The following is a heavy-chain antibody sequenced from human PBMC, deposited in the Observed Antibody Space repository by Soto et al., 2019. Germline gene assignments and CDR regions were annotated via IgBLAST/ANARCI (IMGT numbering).Heavy chain of an antibody. CDR1: GYTFSSYV. D-gene: IGHD4-17*01. J-gene: IGHJ4*02. Sequence: ASVKVSCKASGYTFSSYVIHWVRQAPGQRLEWMGWINAGNGNTEYSQKFQDRVTITRDTSASIVYMELSSQRSEDTAVYYCARLHTVTTFSALGFWGQGTLVTVSS. CDR3: ARLHTVTTFSALGF. CDR2: INAGNGNT. V-gene: IGHV1-3*01.